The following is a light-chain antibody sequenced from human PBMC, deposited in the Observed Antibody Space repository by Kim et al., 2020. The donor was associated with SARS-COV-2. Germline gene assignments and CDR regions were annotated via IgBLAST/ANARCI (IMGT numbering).Light chain of an antibody. CDR1: QSLSSTY. J-gene: IGKJ1*01. CDR2: ATS. CDR3: QQYGSLPRT. V-gene: IGKV3-20*01. Sequence: SPGERATLSCRASQSLSSTYLVWYQQKPGQAPRLLIYATSSRATGIPARFSGSGSGTDFTLTISRLEPEDFAVYYCQQYGSLPRTFGQGTKVDIK.